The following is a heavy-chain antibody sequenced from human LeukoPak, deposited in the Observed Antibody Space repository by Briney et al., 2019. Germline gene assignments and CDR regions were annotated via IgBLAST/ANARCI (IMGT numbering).Heavy chain of an antibody. J-gene: IGHJ3*02. V-gene: IGHV4-39*01. CDR1: GGSIRSSTYY. Sequence: SETLSLTCTVSGGSIRSSTYYWGWIRQPPGKGLEWIGTIYYNGGTYYNPSLKSRVTISVDTSKNQFSLKLSSVTAADTAVYYCARHDSSGPYNAFDIWGQGTMVIVSP. CDR3: ARHDSSGPYNAFDI. D-gene: IGHD3-22*01. CDR2: IYYNGGT.